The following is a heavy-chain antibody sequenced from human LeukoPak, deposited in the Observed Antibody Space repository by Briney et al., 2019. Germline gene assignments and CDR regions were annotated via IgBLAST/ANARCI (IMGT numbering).Heavy chain of an antibody. V-gene: IGHV3-21*01. D-gene: IGHD6-13*01. CDR1: GFTFSSYN. CDR2: ISHSSSDI. CDR3: ARIPAIAGIDY. J-gene: IGHJ4*02. Sequence: KPGGSLRLSCAASGFTFSSYNMNWVRQAPGKGLEWVSSISHSSSDIYCADSVKGRFTISRDNAKNSLYLQMNSLRAEDMAVYYCARIPAIAGIDYWGQGTLVTVSS.